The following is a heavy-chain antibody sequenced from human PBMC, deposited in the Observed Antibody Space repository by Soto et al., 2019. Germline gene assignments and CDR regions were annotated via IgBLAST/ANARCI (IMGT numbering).Heavy chain of an antibody. J-gene: IGHJ6*02. V-gene: IGHV5-51*01. Sequence: GESLKISCKGSGYSFTSYWIGWVRQMPVKGLEWMGIIYPGDSDTRYSPSFQGQVTISADKSISTAYLQWSSLKASDTATYYCARLDGDYVSDYYYYGMDVWGQGTTVTVS. CDR1: GYSFTSYW. D-gene: IGHD4-17*01. CDR2: IYPGDSDT. CDR3: ARLDGDYVSDYYYYGMDV.